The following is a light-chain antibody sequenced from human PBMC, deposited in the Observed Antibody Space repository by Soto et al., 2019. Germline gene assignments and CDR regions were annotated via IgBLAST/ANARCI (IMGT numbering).Light chain of an antibody. Sequence: DIQMTHSPSTLSASVGDRVTITCRASHSISSWLAWYQQKPGKAPKLLIFKASALESGVPSRFSGSGSGTEFTLTINSLQPDDFATYYCQQYNTYPWTFGQGTKVEIK. J-gene: IGKJ1*01. CDR3: QQYNTYPWT. CDR1: HSISSW. V-gene: IGKV1-5*03. CDR2: KAS.